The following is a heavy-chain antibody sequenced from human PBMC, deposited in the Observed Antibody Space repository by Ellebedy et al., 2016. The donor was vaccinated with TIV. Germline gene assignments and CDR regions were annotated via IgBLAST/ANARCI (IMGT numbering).Heavy chain of an antibody. V-gene: IGHV3-15*01. J-gene: IGHJ2*01. D-gene: IGHD3-10*01. CDR3: ARDSAGYFDL. Sequence: GESLKISXAASGFTFSNAWMSWVRQAPGKGLEWVGRIKSKTDGGTTDYAAPVKGRFTISRDDSKNTLYLQMNSLRAEDTAVYYCARDSAGYFDLWGRGTLVTVSS. CDR1: GFTFSNAW. CDR2: IKSKTDGGTT.